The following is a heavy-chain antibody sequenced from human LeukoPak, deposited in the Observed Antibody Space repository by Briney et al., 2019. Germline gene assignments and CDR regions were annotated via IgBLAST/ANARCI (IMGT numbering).Heavy chain of an antibody. CDR3: AKDPGVPAASYNWFDP. Sequence: GGSLRLSCAASGFTFSDYYMSWVRQAPGKGLEWVSAISGSGGSTYYADSVKGRFTISRDNSKNTLYLQMNSLRAEDTAVYYCAKDPGVPAASYNWFDPWGQGTLVTVSS. V-gene: IGHV3-23*01. CDR2: ISGSGGST. CDR1: GFTFSDYY. J-gene: IGHJ5*02. D-gene: IGHD2-2*01.